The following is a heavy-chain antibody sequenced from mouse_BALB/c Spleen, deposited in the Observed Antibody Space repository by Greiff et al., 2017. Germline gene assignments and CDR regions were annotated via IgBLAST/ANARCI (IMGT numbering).Heavy chain of an antibody. CDR3: ASSRETSYAMDY. CDR1: GYSFTGYY. D-gene: IGHD1-1*01. Sequence: VQLQQSGPELVKPGASVKISCKASGYSFTGYYMHWVKQSHVKSLEWIGRINPYNGATSYNQNFKDKASLTVDKSSSTAYMELHSLTSEDSAVYYCASSRETSYAMDYWGQGTSVTVSS. CDR2: INPYNGAT. V-gene: IGHV1-31*01. J-gene: IGHJ4*01.